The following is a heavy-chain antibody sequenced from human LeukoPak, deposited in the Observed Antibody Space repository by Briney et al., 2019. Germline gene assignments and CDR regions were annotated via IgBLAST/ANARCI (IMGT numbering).Heavy chain of an antibody. D-gene: IGHD3-10*01. J-gene: IGHJ4*02. V-gene: IGHV1-69*04. CDR1: VGTFSSYA. CDR2: IILILGVA. CDR3: EREYGSGSYRPFDY. Sequence: SVNVSCKASVGTFSSYAISWVRQAPGQGLEWMGRIILILGVANYEQKFQGRVTITADNSTSTAFMELSSLIPEDTAVYYCEREYGSGSYRPFDYGGQAWLATVSS.